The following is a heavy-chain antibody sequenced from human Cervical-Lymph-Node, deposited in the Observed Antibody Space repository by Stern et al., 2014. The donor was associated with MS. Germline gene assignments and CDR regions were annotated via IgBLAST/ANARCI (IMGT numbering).Heavy chain of an antibody. V-gene: IGHV1-8*01. CDR1: GYTFTNYN. D-gene: IGHD3-10*01. CDR2: MNPNRGNK. Sequence: QLVQSGAEVKKPGASVKVSCKASGYTFTNYNIDWVRQANEPGLEWMGWMNPNRGNKGYAQRFQGRVPMTRDTSTSTGYMELSSLKAEDTAVYYCARVRFYGSGIYYALGDGMDVWGQGTTVTVSS. J-gene: IGHJ6*02. CDR3: ARVRFYGSGIYYALGDGMDV.